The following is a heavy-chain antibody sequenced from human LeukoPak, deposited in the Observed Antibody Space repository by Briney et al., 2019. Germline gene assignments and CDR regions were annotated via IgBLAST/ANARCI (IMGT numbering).Heavy chain of an antibody. CDR1: GYTFTSYG. CDR3: ARLGEQWLVEARGDWFDP. D-gene: IGHD6-19*01. Sequence: GASVKVSCKASGYTFTSYGIIWVRQAPGQGLEWMGWISAYNGNTNYAQKLQGRVTMTTDTSTSTAYMELRSLRSDDTAVYYCARLGEQWLVEARGDWFDPWGQGTLVTVSS. J-gene: IGHJ5*02. V-gene: IGHV1-18*01. CDR2: ISAYNGNT.